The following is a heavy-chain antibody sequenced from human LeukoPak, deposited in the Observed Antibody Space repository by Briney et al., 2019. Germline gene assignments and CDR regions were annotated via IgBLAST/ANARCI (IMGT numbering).Heavy chain of an antibody. CDR1: GFTFSSYS. CDR2: ISYDGSNK. V-gene: IGHV3-30-3*01. CDR3: AREGGWQQLVGNWFDP. D-gene: IGHD6-13*01. Sequence: GGSLRLSCAASGFTFSSYSMHWVRQAPGKGLEWVAVISYDGSNKYYADSVKGRFTISRDNSKNTLYLQMNSLRAEDTAVYYCAREGGWQQLVGNWFDPWGQGTLVTVSS. J-gene: IGHJ5*02.